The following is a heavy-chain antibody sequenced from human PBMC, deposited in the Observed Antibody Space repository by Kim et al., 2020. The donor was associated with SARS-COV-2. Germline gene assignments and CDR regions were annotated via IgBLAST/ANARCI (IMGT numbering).Heavy chain of an antibody. V-gene: IGHV4-31*03. CDR2: IYYSGST. Sequence: SETLSLTCTVSGGSISSGGYYWSWVRQHPGKGLEWIGYIYYSGSTYYNPSLKSRVTISVDTSKNQFSLKLSSVTAADTAVYNCARAQITIFGVVIVWFDPWGQGTLVTVSS. D-gene: IGHD3-3*01. CDR1: GGSISSGGYY. J-gene: IGHJ5*02. CDR3: ARAQITIFGVVIVWFDP.